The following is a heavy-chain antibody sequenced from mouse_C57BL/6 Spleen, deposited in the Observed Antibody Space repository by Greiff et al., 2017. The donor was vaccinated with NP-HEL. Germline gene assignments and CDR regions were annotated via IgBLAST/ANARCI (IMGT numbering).Heavy chain of an antibody. CDR3: ARNPLYSNYESWYFDV. D-gene: IGHD2-5*01. CDR1: GYAFTNYL. CDR2: INPGSGGT. J-gene: IGHJ1*03. V-gene: IGHV1-54*01. Sequence: VQLQQSGAELVRPGTSVKVSCKASGYAFTNYLIEWVKQRPGQGLEWIGVINPGSGGTNYNEKFKGKATLTADKSSSTAYMQLSSLTSEDSAVYFGARNPLYSNYESWYFDVWGTGTTVTVSS.